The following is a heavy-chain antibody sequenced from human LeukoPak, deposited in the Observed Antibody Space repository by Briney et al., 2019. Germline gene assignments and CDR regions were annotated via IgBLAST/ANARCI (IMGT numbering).Heavy chain of an antibody. CDR3: AKDNYYDSSGYCFEAFDI. CDR1: GFTFSSYA. D-gene: IGHD3-22*01. Sequence: GALRLSCAASGFTFSSYAMSWVRQAPGKGLEWVSAISGSGGSTYYADSVKGRFTISRDNSKNTLYLQMNSLRAEDTAVYYCAKDNYYDSSGYCFEAFDIWGQGTMVTVSS. CDR2: ISGSGGST. V-gene: IGHV3-23*01. J-gene: IGHJ3*02.